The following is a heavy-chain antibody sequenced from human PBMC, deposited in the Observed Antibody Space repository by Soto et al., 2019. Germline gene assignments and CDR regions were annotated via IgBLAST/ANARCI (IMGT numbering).Heavy chain of an antibody. CDR1: GFTFSNYG. J-gene: IGHJ5*02. CDR2: ISYDGSHQ. V-gene: IGHV3-30*18. D-gene: IGHD2-8*01. Sequence: VGSLRLSCAASGFTFSNYGMHWVRQTPGKGLEWVAVISYDGSHQFYTDSVKGRFTISRDNSKNTLYLQTNSLKTEDTAMYYCAKDPKCCTIGSHFLDNWFDPWGQGTLVTVSS. CDR3: AKDPKCCTIGSHFLDNWFDP.